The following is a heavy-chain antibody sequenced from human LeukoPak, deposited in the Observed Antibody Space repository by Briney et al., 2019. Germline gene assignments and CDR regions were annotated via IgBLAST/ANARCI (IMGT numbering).Heavy chain of an antibody. CDR2: ISAYNGNT. V-gene: IGHV1-18*01. D-gene: IGHD6-13*01. CDR3: ARALIAAADMTYYFDY. J-gene: IGHJ4*02. CDR1: GYTFTSYG. Sequence: GASVKVSCKASGYTFTSYGISWVRQAPGQGLEWMGWISAYNGNTNYAQKLQGRVTMTTDTSTSTAYMELRSLRSDDTAVYYCARALIAAADMTYYFDYWGQGTLVTVSS.